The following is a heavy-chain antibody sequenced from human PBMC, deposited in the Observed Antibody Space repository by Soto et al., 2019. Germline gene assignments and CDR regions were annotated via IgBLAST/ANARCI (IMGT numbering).Heavy chain of an antibody. V-gene: IGHV4-59*01. D-gene: IGHD6-13*01. CDR2: VYHNGRT. J-gene: IGHJ5*02. Sequence: PSENLSLTCSVSGGSIDNYYWSWIRQAPGKGLEWIGYVYHNGRTSYNPSLKSRVSISVDRSKNQFSLNLSSVTAADTAVYYCAREDRISGPGAIWFHPWGPGTLVTVSS. CDR3: AREDRISGPGAIWFHP. CDR1: GGSIDNYY.